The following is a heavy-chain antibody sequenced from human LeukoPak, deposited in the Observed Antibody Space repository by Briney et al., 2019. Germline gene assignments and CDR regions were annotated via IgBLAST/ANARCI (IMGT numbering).Heavy chain of an antibody. CDR1: GFTFSNYG. J-gene: IGHJ4*02. Sequence: PGRSLRLSCAASGFTFSNYGMHWVRQVPGKGLEWVAVISYDVSNKYYADSVKGRFTISRDNSKNTLYLQMNSLRAEDTAVYYCARSMVRGVNFDYWGQGTLVTVSS. D-gene: IGHD3-10*01. CDR2: ISYDVSNK. CDR3: ARSMVRGVNFDY. V-gene: IGHV3-30*03.